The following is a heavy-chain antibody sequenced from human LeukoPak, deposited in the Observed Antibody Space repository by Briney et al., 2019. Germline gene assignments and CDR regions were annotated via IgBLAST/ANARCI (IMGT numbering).Heavy chain of an antibody. J-gene: IGHJ3*02. CDR3: ARDNDAFDI. CDR1: GGSISSYY. V-gene: IGHV4-59*01. CDR2: IYYSGST. Sequence: SETLSLTCTVSGGSISSYYWSWIRQPPGKGLEWIGYIYYSGSTNYNPFLKSRVTISVDTSKNQFSLKLSSVTAADTAVYYCARDNDAFDIWGQGTMVTVSS.